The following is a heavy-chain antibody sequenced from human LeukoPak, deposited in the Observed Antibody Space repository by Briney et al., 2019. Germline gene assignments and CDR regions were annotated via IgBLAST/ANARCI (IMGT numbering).Heavy chain of an antibody. J-gene: IGHJ5*02. V-gene: IGHV4-34*01. CDR2: XXXXXXX. Sequence: PSETLSLTCAVYGGSFSGYYWSWIRQXPGKXXXXXXXXXXXXXXXYSPSLKSRFTISVDTSKNQFSLELSSVTAADTAVYYCARSGTHRVYYYGSGGRNERDWFDPWGQGTLVTVSS. D-gene: IGHD3-10*01. CDR3: ARSGTHRVYYYGSGGRNERDWFDP. CDR1: GGSFSGYY.